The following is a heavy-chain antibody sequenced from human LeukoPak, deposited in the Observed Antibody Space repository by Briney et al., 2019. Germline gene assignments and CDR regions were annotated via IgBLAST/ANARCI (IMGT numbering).Heavy chain of an antibody. CDR3: ARYYGSGRDGDY. V-gene: IGHV4-34*01. CDR1: GGSFSGYY. D-gene: IGHD3-10*01. J-gene: IGHJ4*02. Sequence: KPSETLSLTCAVYGGSFSGYYWSWIRQPPGKGLEWIGEINHSGSTNYNPSLKSRVTISVDTSKNQFSLKVNSVTAADTAVYFCARYYGSGRDGDYWGQGTLVTVSS. CDR2: INHSGST.